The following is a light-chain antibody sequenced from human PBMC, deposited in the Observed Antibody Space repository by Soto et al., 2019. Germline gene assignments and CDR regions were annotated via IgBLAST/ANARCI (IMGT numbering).Light chain of an antibody. CDR3: QYSDTSSIT. V-gene: IGKV3-20*01. J-gene: IGKJ5*01. CDR2: AAS. CDR1: QSLNIND. Sequence: EIVLTQSPGTLSLSPGERATLSCRASQSLNINDLAWYQQSPGRAPRLLIYAASSRATGIPDRFSGSGSGADFTLTITSLEPEDSAVFYCQYSDTSSITFGQGTRLEIK.